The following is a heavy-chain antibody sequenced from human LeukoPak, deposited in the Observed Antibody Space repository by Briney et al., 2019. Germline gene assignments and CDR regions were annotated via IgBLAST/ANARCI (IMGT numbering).Heavy chain of an antibody. V-gene: IGHV1-69*13. D-gene: IGHD2-2*01. CDR1: GGTFSSYA. CDR2: IIPIFGTA. CDR3: ARDGGDAVVPAAF. J-gene: IGHJ4*02. Sequence: SVKVSCKASGGTFSSYAISWVRQAPGQGLEWMGGIIPIFGTANYAQKFQGRVTITADESTSTAYMELSSLRSEDTAVYYCARDGGDAVVPAAFWGQGTLVTVSS.